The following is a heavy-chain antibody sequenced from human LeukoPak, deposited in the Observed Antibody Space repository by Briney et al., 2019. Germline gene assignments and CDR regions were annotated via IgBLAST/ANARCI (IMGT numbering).Heavy chain of an antibody. J-gene: IGHJ5*02. CDR2: IIPILGIE. D-gene: IGHD3-16*01. CDR3: ARKRGGLWGP. V-gene: IGHV1-69*04. CDR1: GGTFSSYA. Sequence: SVKVSCKASGGTFSSYAISWVRQAPGQGLEWMGRIIPILGIENYAQKFQGRVTITADKSTSTAYMELSSLRSDDTAVYYCARKRGGLWGPGGQEPRVTVSS.